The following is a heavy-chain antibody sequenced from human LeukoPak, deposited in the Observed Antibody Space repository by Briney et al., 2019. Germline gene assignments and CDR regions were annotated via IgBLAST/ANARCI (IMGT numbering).Heavy chain of an antibody. J-gene: IGHJ4*02. V-gene: IGHV1-18*04. Sequence: ASVKVSCKASGYTFTDYYVHWVRQAPGQGLEWMGWISAYNGNTNYAQKLQGRVTMTTDTSTSTAYMELRSLRSDDTAVYYCARGTGLWGSYRYPFDYWGQGTLVTVSS. D-gene: IGHD3-16*02. CDR2: ISAYNGNT. CDR1: GYTFTDYY. CDR3: ARGTGLWGSYRYPFDY.